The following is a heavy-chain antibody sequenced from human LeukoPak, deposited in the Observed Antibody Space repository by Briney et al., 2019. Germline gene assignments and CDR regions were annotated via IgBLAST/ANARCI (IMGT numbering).Heavy chain of an antibody. J-gene: IGHJ4*02. CDR2: IYSGGGT. Sequence: GGSLRLSCAASGFTVSSNYMSWVRQAPGKGLEWVSVIYSGGGTFYADSVKGRFTISRDNSKNTLYLQMNSLRAEDTAVYYCARASFRYGDLDYWGQGTLVTVSS. CDR1: GFTVSSNY. CDR3: ARASFRYGDLDY. V-gene: IGHV3-53*01. D-gene: IGHD4-17*01.